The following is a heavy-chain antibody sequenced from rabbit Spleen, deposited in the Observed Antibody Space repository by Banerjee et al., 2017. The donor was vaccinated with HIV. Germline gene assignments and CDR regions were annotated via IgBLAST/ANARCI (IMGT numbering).Heavy chain of an antibody. V-gene: IGHV1S40*01. CDR2: IYAGSGSA. CDR1: GFTISNSYY. J-gene: IGHJ6*01. D-gene: IGHD8-1*01. CDR3: ARDTGSSFSTYGMDL. Sequence: QSLEESGGGLVKPGASLTLTCKASGFTISNSYYMCWVRQAPGKGLEWIGCIYAGSGSAYYATWPKGRFTISKTSSTTVTLQMTSLTAADTATYFCARDTGSSFSTYGMDLWGPGTLVTVS.